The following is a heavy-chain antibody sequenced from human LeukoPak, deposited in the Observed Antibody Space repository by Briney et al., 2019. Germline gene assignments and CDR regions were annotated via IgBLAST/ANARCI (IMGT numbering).Heavy chain of an antibody. Sequence: ASVKVSCKASGYTFTGYYLHWVRQAPGQGLEWMGWINPNSGGTNYAQKFQGRVTMTRDTSISTAYMELSRLSSEDTAVYYCATGRWSFDYWGRGTLVTVSS. CDR2: INPNSGGT. V-gene: IGHV1-2*02. D-gene: IGHD4-23*01. CDR1: GYTFTGYY. J-gene: IGHJ4*02. CDR3: ATGRWSFDY.